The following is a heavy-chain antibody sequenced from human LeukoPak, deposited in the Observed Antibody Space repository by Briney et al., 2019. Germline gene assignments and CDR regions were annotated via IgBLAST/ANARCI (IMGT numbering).Heavy chain of an antibody. D-gene: IGHD2-2*01. CDR2: INQDGSKR. CDR3: TRDPECSTSSCLDAFDI. CDR1: GFSFSDYW. J-gene: IGHJ3*02. Sequence: GGSLRRSCAASGFSFSDYWMTWVRQAPGKGLEWVANINQDGSKRFYVDSVKGRFTISRDNARNSLYLQLDSLRAEDTAVYYCTRDPECSTSSCLDAFDIWGQGTTVTVSS. V-gene: IGHV3-7*01.